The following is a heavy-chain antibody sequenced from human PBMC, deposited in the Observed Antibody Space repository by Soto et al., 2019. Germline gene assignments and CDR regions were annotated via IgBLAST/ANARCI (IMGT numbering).Heavy chain of an antibody. CDR2: IYYSGST. CDR1: GGSVSSGSYY. J-gene: IGHJ4*02. D-gene: IGHD3-16*01. Sequence: QVQLQESGPGLVKPSETLSLTCTVSGGSVSSGSYYWSWIRQPPGKGLEWIGYIYYSGSTNYNPSLKSRVTISVDTSKNQFSLKLSSVIAADTAVYYCARVLGAQRVFDYWGQGTLVTVSS. V-gene: IGHV4-61*01. CDR3: ARVLGAQRVFDY.